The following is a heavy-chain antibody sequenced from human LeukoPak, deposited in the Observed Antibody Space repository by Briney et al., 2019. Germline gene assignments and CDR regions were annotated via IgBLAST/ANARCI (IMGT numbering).Heavy chain of an antibody. CDR2: ISGSGGST. CDR1: GFTFSRNG. D-gene: IGHD3-10*01. J-gene: IGHJ4*02. Sequence: PGGSLRLSCAASGFTFSRNGMTWVRQAPGKGLEWVSAISGSGGSTYYADSVKGRFTISRDNSKNTLYLQMNSLRAEDTAVYYCAKVTYGSGTYGAFDYWGQGTLVTVSS. CDR3: AKVTYGSGTYGAFDY. V-gene: IGHV3-23*01.